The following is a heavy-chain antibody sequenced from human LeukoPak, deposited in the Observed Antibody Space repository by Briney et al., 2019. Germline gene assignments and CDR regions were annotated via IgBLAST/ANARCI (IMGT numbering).Heavy chain of an antibody. J-gene: IGHJ5*02. CDR2: ISSSSSYI. Sequence: GGSLRLSCAASGFTFSSYSMNWVRQAPGKGLEWVSSISSSSSYIYYADSVKGRFTISRDNAKNSLYRQMNSLRAEDTTVYYCARPSRGGRXWFDPXGQGTLVTVSX. D-gene: IGHD2-15*01. CDR3: ARPSRGGRXWFDP. CDR1: GFTFSSYS. V-gene: IGHV3-21*01.